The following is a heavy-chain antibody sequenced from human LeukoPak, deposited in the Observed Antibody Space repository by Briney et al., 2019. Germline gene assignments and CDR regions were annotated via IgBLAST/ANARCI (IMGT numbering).Heavy chain of an antibody. J-gene: IGHJ4*02. V-gene: IGHV4-30-4*01. CDR3: ARGGGYSYGTFDY. CDR1: GGSISSGDYY. Sequence: PSQTLSLTCTVSGGSISSGDYYWSWIRQPPGKGLEWIGYTYYSGSTYYNPSLKSRVTISVDTSKNQFSLKLSSVTAADTAVYYCARGGGYSYGTFDYWGQGTLVTVSS. D-gene: IGHD5-18*01. CDR2: TYYSGST.